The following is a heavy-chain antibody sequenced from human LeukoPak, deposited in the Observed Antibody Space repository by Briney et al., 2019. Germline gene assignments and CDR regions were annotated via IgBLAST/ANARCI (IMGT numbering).Heavy chain of an antibody. CDR2: INPNTGGT. CDR3: ARALVPAAQRLSS. J-gene: IGHJ5*02. Sequence: GASVKVSCKASGYTFTGYYLHWVRQAPGQGLEWMGWINPNTGGTNYAQKFQGRVTMTRDTSNSTAYMEVTRPRSDDTAVYYCARALVPAAQRLSSWGQGTLVTVSS. D-gene: IGHD2-2*01. CDR1: GYTFTGYY. V-gene: IGHV1-2*02.